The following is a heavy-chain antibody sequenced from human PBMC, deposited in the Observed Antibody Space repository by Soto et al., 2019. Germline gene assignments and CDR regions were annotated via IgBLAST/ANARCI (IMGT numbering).Heavy chain of an antibody. J-gene: IGHJ6*02. CDR1: GGTFSSYA. D-gene: IGHD6-6*01. CDR3: ARAYSSSVVPYYYGMDV. Sequence: QVQLVQSGAEVKKPGSSVKVSCKASGGTFSSYAISWVRQAPGQGLEWMGGIIPIFGTANYAQKFQGRVTITADESTSTACMELGSLRSEDTAVYYCARAYSSSVVPYYYGMDVWGQGTTVTVSS. V-gene: IGHV1-69*12. CDR2: IIPIFGTA.